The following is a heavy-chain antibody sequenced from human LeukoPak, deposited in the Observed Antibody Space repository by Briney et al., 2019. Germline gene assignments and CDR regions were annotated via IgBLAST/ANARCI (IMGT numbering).Heavy chain of an antibody. CDR1: GYIFTNHY. J-gene: IGHJ4*02. D-gene: IGHD2-2*01. V-gene: IGHV1-46*01. Sequence: ASVKVSCKASGYIFTNHYMHWVRQAPGQGLEWMGLINPSGSSTLYAEKFRGRIIMTRDMSTATDYMELSSLRSEDTAVYYCATAPRTQLLLFYWGQGTLVTVSS. CDR3: ATAPRTQLLLFY. CDR2: INPSGSST.